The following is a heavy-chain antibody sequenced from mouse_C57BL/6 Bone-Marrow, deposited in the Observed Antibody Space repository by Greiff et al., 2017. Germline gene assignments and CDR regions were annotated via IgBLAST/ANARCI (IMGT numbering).Heavy chain of an antibody. CDR2: IYPRSGNT. CDR1: GYTFTSYG. D-gene: IGHD1-1*01. J-gene: IGHJ2*01. CDR3: ARSWVYYYGSSPFDY. V-gene: IGHV1-81*01. Sequence: QVQLQQSGAELARPGASVKLSCKASGYTFTSYGISWVKQRTGQGLEWIGEIYPRSGNTYYNEKFKGKATLTADKSSSTAYMELRSLTSEDSAVYFCARSWVYYYGSSPFDYWGQGTTLTVSS.